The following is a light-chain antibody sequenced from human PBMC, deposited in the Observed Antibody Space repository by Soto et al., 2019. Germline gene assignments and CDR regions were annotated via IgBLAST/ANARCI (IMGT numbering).Light chain of an antibody. J-gene: IGKJ4*01. CDR2: GAN. CDR1: QTISTW. V-gene: IGKV1-39*01. CDR3: QQRSSTTQT. Sequence: DLQMTQSPPTLSASVGDRVTITCRASQTISTWMAWYQKKPGKDPKVLIFGANSLQSGVPSRFSGSGSGTEFNLTISSLQTEDFATYYCQQRSSTTQTFGGGTKVDIK.